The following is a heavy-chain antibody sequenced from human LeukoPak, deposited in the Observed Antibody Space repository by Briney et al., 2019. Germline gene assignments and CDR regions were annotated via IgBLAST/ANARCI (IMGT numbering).Heavy chain of an antibody. D-gene: IGHD2-2*01. CDR2: IYPGDSDT. CDR1: GYSFTSYW. Sequence: GESLQISCKGSGYSFTSYWIGWVRQMPGKGLEWMGIIYPGDSDTTYSPSFQGQVTISADKSISTAYLQWSSLKASDTAMYYCARRDGYCSSTSCYADYYYGMDVWGQGTTVTVSS. V-gene: IGHV5-51*01. CDR3: ARRDGYCSSTSCYADYYYGMDV. J-gene: IGHJ6*02.